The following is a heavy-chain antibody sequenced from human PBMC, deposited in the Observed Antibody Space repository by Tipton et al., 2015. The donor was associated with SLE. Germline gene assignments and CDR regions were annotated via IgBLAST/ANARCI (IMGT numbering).Heavy chain of an antibody. Sequence: TLSLTCTVSGGSISSYYWSWIRQPPGKGLEWIGYIYYSGSTNYNPSLKSRVTISVDTSKNQFSLKLSSVTAADTAVYYCARDYGGNSGFDYWGQGTLVTVSS. CDR2: IYYSGST. CDR3: ARDYGGNSGFDY. CDR1: GGSISSYY. J-gene: IGHJ4*02. D-gene: IGHD4-23*01. V-gene: IGHV4-59*01.